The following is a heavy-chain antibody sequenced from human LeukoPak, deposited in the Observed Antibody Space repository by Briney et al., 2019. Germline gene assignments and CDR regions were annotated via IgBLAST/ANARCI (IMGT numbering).Heavy chain of an antibody. CDR2: IYSGGST. CDR3: ARHRVWEYHYYYMDV. J-gene: IGHJ6*03. Sequence: GGSLRLSCAASGFTVSSNYMSWVRQAPGKGLEWVSVIYSGGSTYYADSVKGRFTISRDNSKNTLYLQMNSLRAEDTAVYYCARHRVWEYHYYYMDVWGKGTTVTVSS. D-gene: IGHD1-26*01. CDR1: GFTVSSNY. V-gene: IGHV3-53*01.